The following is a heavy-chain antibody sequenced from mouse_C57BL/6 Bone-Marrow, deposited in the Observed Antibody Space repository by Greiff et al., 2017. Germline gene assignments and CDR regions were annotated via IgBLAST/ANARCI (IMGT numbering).Heavy chain of an antibody. J-gene: IGHJ3*01. Sequence: EVMLVESGGGLVQPGGSLKLSCAASGFTFSDYYMYWVRQTPEKRLEWVAYISNGGGSTYYPDTVKGRFTISRDNAKNTLYLQMSRLKSEDTAMYYYARPYAYWGQGTLVTVSA. V-gene: IGHV5-12*01. CDR3: ARPYAY. CDR2: ISNGGGST. CDR1: GFTFSDYY.